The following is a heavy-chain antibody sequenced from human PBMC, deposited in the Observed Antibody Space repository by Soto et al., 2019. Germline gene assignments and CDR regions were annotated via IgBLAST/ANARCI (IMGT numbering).Heavy chain of an antibody. CDR1: WYSLTTSW. J-gene: IGHJ4*02. Sequence: GGSLKTSFKSSWYSLTTSWIAWVPQRSGKGLEWMGVIYLGDSDTRYSPSFQGQVTVSADKYINTAYLQGSSRKASDTAVYYCARHYTGFDEWGKGDLVTV. D-gene: IGHD3-3*01. CDR2: IYLGDSDT. V-gene: IGHV5-51*01. CDR3: ARHYTGFDE.